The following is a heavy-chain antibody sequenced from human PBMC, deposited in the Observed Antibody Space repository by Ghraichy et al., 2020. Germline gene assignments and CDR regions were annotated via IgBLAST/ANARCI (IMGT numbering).Heavy chain of an antibody. CDR2: IYHSGST. CDR1: GGSISSSNW. Sequence: TLSLTCAVSGGSISSSNWWSWVRQPPGKGLEWIGEIYHSGSTNYNPSLKSRVTISVDKSKNQFSLKLSSVTAADTAVYYCARASMYSSGQTLYYFDYWGQGTLVTVSS. J-gene: IGHJ4*02. CDR3: ARASMYSSGQTLYYFDY. D-gene: IGHD6-19*01. V-gene: IGHV4-4*02.